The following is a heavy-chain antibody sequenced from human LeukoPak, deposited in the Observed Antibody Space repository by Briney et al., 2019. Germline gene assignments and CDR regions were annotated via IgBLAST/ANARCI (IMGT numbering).Heavy chain of an antibody. CDR2: IYTSGST. CDR3: ARVLGDYVWGSYRSYYFDY. J-gene: IGHJ4*02. V-gene: IGHV4-4*07. Sequence: SETLSLTCTVSGGSISSYYWSWIRQPAGKGLEWIGRIYTSGSTNYNPSLKSRVTISVDTSKNQFSLKLSSVTAADTAVYYCARVLGDYVWGSYRSYYFDYWGQGTLVTVSS. D-gene: IGHD3-16*02. CDR1: GGSISSYY.